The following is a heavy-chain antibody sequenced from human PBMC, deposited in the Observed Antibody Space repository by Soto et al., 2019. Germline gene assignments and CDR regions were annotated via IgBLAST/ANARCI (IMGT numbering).Heavy chain of an antibody. D-gene: IGHD2-2*01. V-gene: IGHV3-21*06. CDR3: ATLTYCSSASCPNYYYVMDV. Sequence: PGGSLRLSCAASGFTLTTYSLTWVRQAPGKGLEWVASIGSSSNYIYYADSVKGRFTISRDNAKNSLFLQMNSLRAEDTAVYYCATLTYCSSASCPNYYYVMDVWGQGTTVTVSS. J-gene: IGHJ6*02. CDR2: IGSSSNYI. CDR1: GFTLTTYS.